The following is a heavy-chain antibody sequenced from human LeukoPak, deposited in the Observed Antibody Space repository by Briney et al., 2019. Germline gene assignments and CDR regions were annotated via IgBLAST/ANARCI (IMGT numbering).Heavy chain of an antibody. CDR2: IDGRGTNT. J-gene: IGHJ4*02. CDR3: AKDIHILTDY. CDR1: GFTFSDYW. Sequence: GGSLRLSCAAPGFTFSDYWMHWVRQAPGKGLVWVSRIDGRGTNTDYADSVRGRFTISRDNAKNTVSLQLNSLRPEDTAVYYCAKDIHILTDYWGQGTLVTVSS. D-gene: IGHD2-21*01. V-gene: IGHV3-74*01.